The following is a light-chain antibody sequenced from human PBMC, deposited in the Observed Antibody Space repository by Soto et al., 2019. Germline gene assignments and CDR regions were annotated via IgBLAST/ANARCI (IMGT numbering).Light chain of an antibody. J-gene: IGLJ3*02. CDR2: EGS. CDR1: TSDFGHYNL. V-gene: IGLV2-23*03. Sequence: QSALTQPASVSGSPGQSISISCTGTTSDFGHYNLVSWYQHYPGQAPKLILYEGSKRPSGVSDRFSGSKFGGTASLTISGRRAEDEADYYFCSYAGSSTFLFGGGTKLTVL. CDR3: CSYAGSSTFL.